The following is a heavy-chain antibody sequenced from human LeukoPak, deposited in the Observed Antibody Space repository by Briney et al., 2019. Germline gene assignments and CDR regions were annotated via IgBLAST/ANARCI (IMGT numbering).Heavy chain of an antibody. CDR2: IIPIFGTA. J-gene: IGHJ4*02. V-gene: IGHV1-69*06. CDR1: GGTFSSYA. D-gene: IGHD3-10*01. Sequence: SVKVSCKASGGTFSSYAISWVRQAPGQGLEWMGGIIPIFGTANYAQKFQGRVTITADKSTSTAYMELSSLRSEDTAVYYCARVSPLLWFGELLPGGFDYWGQGTLVTVSS. CDR3: ARVSPLLWFGELLPGGFDY.